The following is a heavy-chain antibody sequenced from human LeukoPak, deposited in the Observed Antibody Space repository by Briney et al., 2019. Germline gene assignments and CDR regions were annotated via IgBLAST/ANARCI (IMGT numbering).Heavy chain of an antibody. J-gene: IGHJ3*02. CDR1: GGSVSSGDYY. CDR3: ARDSPDVDTAMVSRGPPAFDI. D-gene: IGHD5-18*01. V-gene: IGHV4-31*03. Sequence: SQTLSLTCTVSGGSVSSGDYYWSWIRQHPGKGLEWIGYSYYSGSTYYNPSLKSRVTISVDTSKNQFSLKLSSVTAADTAVYYCARDSPDVDTAMVSRGPPAFDIWGQGTMVTVSS. CDR2: SYYSGST.